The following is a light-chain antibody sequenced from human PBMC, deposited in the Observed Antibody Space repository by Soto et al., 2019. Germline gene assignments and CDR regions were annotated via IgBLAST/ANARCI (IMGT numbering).Light chain of an antibody. J-gene: IGKJ4*01. CDR2: AAS. V-gene: IGKV1-39*01. CDR1: QSISGY. Sequence: DIQMTQSPSSLSASVGDRVTITCRASQSISGYLNWYQQKTGKAPKLLIYAASSLQSGVPSRFSGSGSGTDFTLTISSLQPEDVATDYGQQSYSTSPLTFGGGTKVEIK. CDR3: QQSYSTSPLT.